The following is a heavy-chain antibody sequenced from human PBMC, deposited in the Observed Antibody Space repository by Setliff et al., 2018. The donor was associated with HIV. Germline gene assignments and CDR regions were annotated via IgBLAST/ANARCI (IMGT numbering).Heavy chain of an antibody. Sequence: SETLSLTCAVSGYSISSGYYWGWIRQPPGKGLEWIGSIYHSGNTYYNPSLKSRVTISVDTSKNQFSLKLSSVTAADTAVFYCARASTGYSSIWYRNGLTYYNYMDVWGRGTKVTVSS. D-gene: IGHD6-13*01. V-gene: IGHV4-38-2*01. CDR3: ARASTGYSSIWYRNGLTYYNYMDV. CDR2: IYHSGNT. J-gene: IGHJ6*03. CDR1: GYSISSGYY.